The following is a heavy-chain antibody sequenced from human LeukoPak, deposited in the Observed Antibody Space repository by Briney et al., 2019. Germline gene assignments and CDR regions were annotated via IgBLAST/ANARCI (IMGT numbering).Heavy chain of an antibody. CDR2: IYHSGST. CDR3: ATLRSGHYYYSMDV. Sequence: SETLSLTCTVSGYSISSGYYWGWIRQPPGKGLEWIGSIYHSGSTYYNPSLKSRVTISVDTSKNQFSLKMTSVTAADTAVYYCATLRSGHYYYSMDVWGKGTTVTVSS. CDR1: GYSISSGYY. J-gene: IGHJ6*04. D-gene: IGHD4-17*01. V-gene: IGHV4-38-2*02.